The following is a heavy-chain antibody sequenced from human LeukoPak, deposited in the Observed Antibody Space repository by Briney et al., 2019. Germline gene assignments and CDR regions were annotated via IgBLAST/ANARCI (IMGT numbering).Heavy chain of an antibody. CDR1: GYTFTSYG. V-gene: IGHV1-18*01. Sequence: GASVKVSCKASGYTFTSYGISWVRQATGQGLEWMGWMNPNSGNTGYAQKFQGRVTMTTDTSTSTAYMELRSLRSDDTAVYYCGCSAGVRGVINNWGQGTLVTVSS. D-gene: IGHD3-10*01. CDR2: MNPNSGNT. CDR3: GCSAGVRGVINN. J-gene: IGHJ4*02.